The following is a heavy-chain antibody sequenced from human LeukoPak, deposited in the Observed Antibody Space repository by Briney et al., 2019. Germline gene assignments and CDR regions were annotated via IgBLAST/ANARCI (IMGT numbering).Heavy chain of an antibody. CDR2: INPNSGGT. CDR1: GYTFSGYY. D-gene: IGHD3-10*01. J-gene: IGHJ5*02. Sequence: ASVKGSCKASGYTFSGYYMHWVRQAPGQGLEWMGWINPNSGGTSYAQKFQGRVTMTRDTSISTAYMELSRLRSDDTAVYYCARVSSGRNKYNWFDPWGQGTLVTVSS. V-gene: IGHV1-2*02. CDR3: ARVSSGRNKYNWFDP.